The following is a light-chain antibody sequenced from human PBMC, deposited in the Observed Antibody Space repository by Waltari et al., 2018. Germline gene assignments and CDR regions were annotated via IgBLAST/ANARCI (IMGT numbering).Light chain of an antibody. V-gene: IGLV2-11*01. CDR1: SSDVGGYNH. J-gene: IGLJ3*02. CDR2: DVI. CDR3: CSFAGTYTWV. Sequence: QSALTQPRSVSGSPGQSVTISCTGTSSDVGGYNHVSWYQQHPGKAPKLMIYDVIKRPSGVPDRFSGSKSGIMASLTISGLQAEDEADYYCCSFAGTYTWVFGGGTKLTVL.